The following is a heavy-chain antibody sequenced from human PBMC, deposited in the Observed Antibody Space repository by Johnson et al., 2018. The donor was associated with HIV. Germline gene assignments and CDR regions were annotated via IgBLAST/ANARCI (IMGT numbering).Heavy chain of an antibody. V-gene: IGHV3-30-3*01. CDR2: ISYDGSNK. CDR1: GFTFSSYA. CDR3: ARDQGVRAFDI. J-gene: IGHJ3*02. D-gene: IGHD3-16*01. Sequence: QVQLVESGGGVVQPGRSLRLSCAASGFTFSSYAMHWVRQAPGKGLEWVAVISYDGSNKYYADSVKGRFTISRDNSKNTLYLQMNSLRAEGTAVYYCARDQGVRAFDIWCQGTMVTVSS.